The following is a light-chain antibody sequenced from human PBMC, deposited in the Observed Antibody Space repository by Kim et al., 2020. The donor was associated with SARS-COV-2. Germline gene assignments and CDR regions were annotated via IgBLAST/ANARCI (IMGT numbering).Light chain of an antibody. CDR3: NSRDSSGNRV. Sequence: SSELTQDPAVSVALGQTVRITCQGDSLRSYYASWYQQKPGQAPVLVIYGKNNRPSWIPDRFSGSSSGNTASLTITGAQAEDEAGYYCNSRDSSGNRVFGTGTKVTVL. J-gene: IGLJ1*01. CDR1: SLRSYY. CDR2: GKN. V-gene: IGLV3-19*01.